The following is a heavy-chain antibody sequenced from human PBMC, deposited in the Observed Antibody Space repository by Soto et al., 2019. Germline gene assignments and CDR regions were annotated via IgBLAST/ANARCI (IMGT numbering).Heavy chain of an antibody. D-gene: IGHD6-13*01. Sequence: QVQLVESGGGVVQPGRSLRLSCAASGFTFSTSSMNWVRQAPGKGLEWVAIISDDGSNKYYTDSEKGRITVKVRFTITRNNSKNTLYQKMNNRRHDDTAVYYCARYCYSNSCHGWYFDLWGRGTQVTVSS. CDR1: GFTFSTSS. CDR3: ARYCYSNSCHGWYFDL. J-gene: IGHJ2*01. CDR2: ISDDGSNK. V-gene: IGHV3-30-3*01.